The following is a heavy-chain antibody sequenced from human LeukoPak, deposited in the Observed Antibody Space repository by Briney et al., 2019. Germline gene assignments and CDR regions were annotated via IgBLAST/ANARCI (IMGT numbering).Heavy chain of an antibody. CDR3: ATSAYGSGSYYTYYYYGMDV. Sequence: SVKVSCKASGGTFSSYAISWVRQAPGQGLEWMGGIIPIFGTANYAQKFQGRVTITADESTSTAYMELSSLRSEDTAVYYCATSAYGSGSYYTYYYYGMDVWGQGTTVTVSS. CDR2: IIPIFGTA. J-gene: IGHJ6*02. CDR1: GGTFSSYA. V-gene: IGHV1-69*01. D-gene: IGHD3-10*01.